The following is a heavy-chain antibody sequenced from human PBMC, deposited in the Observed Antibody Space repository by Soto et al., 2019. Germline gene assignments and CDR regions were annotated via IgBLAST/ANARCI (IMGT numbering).Heavy chain of an antibody. D-gene: IGHD2-15*01. J-gene: IGHJ5*01. Sequence: SETLSLTCSVSGDSISAVDYFWAWIRQPPGQALEYIGYIYKSTTTYYNPSFESRVAISLDTSKSQFSLTVTSVTAADTAVYFCARGRYCLTGRCFPNWFDSWGQGTLVTVSS. CDR3: ARGRYCLTGRCFPNWFDS. CDR2: IYKSTTT. V-gene: IGHV4-30-4*01. CDR1: GDSISAVDYF.